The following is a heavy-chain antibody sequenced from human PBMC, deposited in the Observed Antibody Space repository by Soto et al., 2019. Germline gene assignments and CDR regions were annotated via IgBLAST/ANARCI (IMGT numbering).Heavy chain of an antibody. J-gene: IGHJ4*02. Sequence: SETLSLTCTVSGGSISSGGYYWTWIRQHPVRGLEWIGYIYYSGSSYYNPSLKSRVTISLDTSKNQFSLKLSSVTAADTAVYYCARSEMDTTGPYFDYWGQGTLVTVSS. D-gene: IGHD5-18*01. CDR2: IYYSGSS. CDR1: GGSISSGGYY. CDR3: ARSEMDTTGPYFDY. V-gene: IGHV4-31*03.